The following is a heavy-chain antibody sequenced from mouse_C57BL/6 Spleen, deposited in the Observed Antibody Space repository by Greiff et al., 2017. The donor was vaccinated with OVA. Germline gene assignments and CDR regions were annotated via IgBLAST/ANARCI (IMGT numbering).Heavy chain of an antibody. CDR3: TRHEDYDESAMDY. CDR1: GYTFTDYE. V-gene: IGHV1-15*01. D-gene: IGHD2-4*01. CDR2: IDPETGGT. Sequence: QVQLKESGAELVRPGASVTLSCKASGYTFTDYEMHWVKQTPVHGLEWIGAIDPETGGTAYNQKFKGKAILTADKSSSTAYMELRSLTSEDSAVYYCTRHEDYDESAMDYWGQGTSVTVSS. J-gene: IGHJ4*01.